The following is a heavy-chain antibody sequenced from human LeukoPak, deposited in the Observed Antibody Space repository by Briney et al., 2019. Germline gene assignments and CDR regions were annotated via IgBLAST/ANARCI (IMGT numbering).Heavy chain of an antibody. Sequence: EASGKVSCKASGYTFTSYYMHWVRQAPGQGLEWMGIINPSGGSTSYAQKFQGRVTMTRDTSTSTVYMELSSLRSEDTAVYYCATLGITMTAIGYWGQGTLVTVSS. CDR1: GYTFTSYY. CDR2: INPSGGST. D-gene: IGHD3-22*01. J-gene: IGHJ4*02. CDR3: ATLGITMTAIGY. V-gene: IGHV1-46*01.